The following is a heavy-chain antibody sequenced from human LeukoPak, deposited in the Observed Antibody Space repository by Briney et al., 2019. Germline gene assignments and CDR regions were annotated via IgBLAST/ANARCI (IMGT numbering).Heavy chain of an antibody. D-gene: IGHD6-19*01. Sequence: ASVKVSCKASGYSFIGYYMHWVRQAPGQGLEWMGWINPNSGGPNYALKFQGRVTMTRDTSISTAYMELSGLRPDDTAVYYCARDQPGTYTLSSTWGQGTLVTVSS. CDR3: ARDQPGTYTLSST. CDR1: GYSFIGYY. CDR2: INPNSGGP. J-gene: IGHJ5*02. V-gene: IGHV1-2*02.